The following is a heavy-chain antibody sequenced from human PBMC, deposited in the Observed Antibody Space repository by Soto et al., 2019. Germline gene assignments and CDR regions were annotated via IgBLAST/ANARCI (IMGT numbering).Heavy chain of an antibody. Sequence: ASVKVSCKTSGGTFSNDIFNWVRQAPGQGLEWMGRIIPLLDITNYAQKFQGRVMITADKSTSTAYMELNSLRSEDTAVYYCARDSPIGSTCSGYEAIDYWAQGILVSVSS. CDR2: IIPLLDIT. CDR1: GGTFSNDI. V-gene: IGHV1-69*04. D-gene: IGHD5-12*01. J-gene: IGHJ4*02. CDR3: ARDSPIGSTCSGYEAIDY.